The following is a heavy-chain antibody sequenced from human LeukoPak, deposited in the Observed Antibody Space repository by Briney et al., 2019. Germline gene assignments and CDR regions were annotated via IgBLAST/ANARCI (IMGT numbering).Heavy chain of an antibody. CDR2: IRFDGNNK. V-gene: IGHV3-30*02. J-gene: IGHJ6*03. Sequence: GRSLRLSCAASGFTFSSYAMHWVRQAPGKGLEWVAFIRFDGNNKEYADSVKGRFTISRDNSENTLFVQMNSLRAEDTAVYYCAKGGSDSSSLYYYYMDVWGKGTTVIVSS. CDR3: AKGGSDSSSLYYYYMDV. CDR1: GFTFSSYA. D-gene: IGHD6-6*01.